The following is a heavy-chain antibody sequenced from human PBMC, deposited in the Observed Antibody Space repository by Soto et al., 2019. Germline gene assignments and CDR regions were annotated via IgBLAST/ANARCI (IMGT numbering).Heavy chain of an antibody. D-gene: IGHD5-18*01. CDR2: IYYSGST. CDR3: ASAAGHSYGLGPIYYYGMDV. J-gene: IGHJ6*01. V-gene: IGHV4-39*01. Sequence: PSETLSLTCTVSGGSISSSSYYWGWIRQPPGKGLEWIGSIYYSGSTYYNPSLKSRVTISVDTSKNQFSLKLSSVTAADTAVYYCASAAGHSYGLGPIYYYGMDVWGQGTTVT. CDR1: GGSISSSSYY.